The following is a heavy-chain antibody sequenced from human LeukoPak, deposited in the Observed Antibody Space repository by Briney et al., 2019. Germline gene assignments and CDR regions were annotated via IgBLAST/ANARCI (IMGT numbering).Heavy chain of an antibody. V-gene: IGHV3-21*01. Sequence: SGGSLRLSCAASGFTFSSYSMNWVRQAPGKGLEWVSSISSSSSYIYYADSVKGRFTISRDNAKNSLYLQMNSLRAEDTAVYYCAREVDGYNYFSYWGQGTLVTVSS. J-gene: IGHJ4*02. CDR3: AREVDGYNYFSY. CDR1: GFTFSSYS. D-gene: IGHD5-24*01. CDR2: ISSSSSYI.